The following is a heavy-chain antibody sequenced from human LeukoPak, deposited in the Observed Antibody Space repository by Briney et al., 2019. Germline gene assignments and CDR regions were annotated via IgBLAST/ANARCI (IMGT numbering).Heavy chain of an antibody. Sequence: GGSLRLSCAASGFSFSDYSMNWVRQAPGKGLEWVSYITSSSSYTNYADSVKGRFTISRDNAKNSLYLQMNSLRAEDTAVYYCVSQSTDWANFEYWGQGTLVTVSS. CDR2: ITSSSSYT. V-gene: IGHV3-11*03. CDR3: VSQSTDWANFEY. D-gene: IGHD3-9*01. CDR1: GFSFSDYS. J-gene: IGHJ4*02.